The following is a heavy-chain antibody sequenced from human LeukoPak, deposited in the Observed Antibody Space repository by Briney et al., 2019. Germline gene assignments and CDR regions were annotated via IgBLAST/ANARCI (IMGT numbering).Heavy chain of an antibody. V-gene: IGHV4-39*07. J-gene: IGHJ4*02. D-gene: IGHD3-22*01. CDR2: IYYSGST. CDR1: GGSISSYY. CDR3: ARRSGYQLDY. Sequence: SETLSLTCTVSGGSISSYYWGWIRQPPGKGLEWIGSIYYSGSTYYNPSLKSRVTISVDTSKNQFSLKLSSVTAADTAVYYCARRSGYQLDYWGQGTLVTVSS.